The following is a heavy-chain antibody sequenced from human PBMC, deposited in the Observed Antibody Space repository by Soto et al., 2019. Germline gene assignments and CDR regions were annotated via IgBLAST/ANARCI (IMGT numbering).Heavy chain of an antibody. Sequence: EVQLLESGGGLVQPGGSLRLSCAASGFSFNNYAMNWVRQAPGQGLEWVSTISDSGSTYYADSVKGRFTISRDNSKNTLYLQMQSLRAEDTAVYFCAKDGVGHYCTPTSCLDLFHSWGRGNLVTVSS. V-gene: IGHV3-23*01. CDR2: ISDSGST. CDR3: AKDGVGHYCTPTSCLDLFHS. D-gene: IGHD2-2*01. CDR1: GFSFNNYA. J-gene: IGHJ4*02.